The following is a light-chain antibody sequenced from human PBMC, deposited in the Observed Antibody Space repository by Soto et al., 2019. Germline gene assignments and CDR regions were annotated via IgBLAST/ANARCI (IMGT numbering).Light chain of an antibody. CDR1: QSVSSNN. CDR2: GAS. Sequence: DIVLTQSPGTLSLSPGERATLSCRASQSVSSNNLAWLRQKPGQAPRLLIYGASSRATGIPDRFTGSGSGTDFTLTISRLEPEDFAVYYCQQYGGSPTFGQGTKLEIK. J-gene: IGKJ2*01. CDR3: QQYGGSPT. V-gene: IGKV3-20*01.